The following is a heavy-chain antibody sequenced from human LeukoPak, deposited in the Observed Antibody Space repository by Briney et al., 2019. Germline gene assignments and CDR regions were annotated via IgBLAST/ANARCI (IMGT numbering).Heavy chain of an antibody. CDR3: ARTPLAAAGAYYFDY. J-gene: IGHJ4*02. D-gene: IGHD6-13*01. V-gene: IGHV1-46*01. Sequence: GASVKVSCKASGYTFTSYYMHWVRQAPGQGLEWMGIINPSGGSTSYAQKFQGRVTMTRDTSISTAYMELSRLRSDDTAVYYCARTPLAAAGAYYFDYWGQGTLVTVSS. CDR1: GYTFTSYY. CDR2: INPSGGST.